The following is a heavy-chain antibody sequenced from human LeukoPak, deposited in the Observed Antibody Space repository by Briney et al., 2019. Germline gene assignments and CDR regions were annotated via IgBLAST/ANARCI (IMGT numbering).Heavy chain of an antibody. CDR1: GGTFSCYA. J-gene: IGHJ4*02. CDR2: IIPILGIA. V-gene: IGHV1-69*04. Sequence: SVKVSCTASGGTFSCYAISWVRQAPGRGLEWMGRIIPILGIAHYAQKFQGRVTITADKSTSTAYMELSSLRSEDTAVYYCASLERYDSSGYYGFDYWGQGTLVTVSS. D-gene: IGHD3-22*01. CDR3: ASLERYDSSGYYGFDY.